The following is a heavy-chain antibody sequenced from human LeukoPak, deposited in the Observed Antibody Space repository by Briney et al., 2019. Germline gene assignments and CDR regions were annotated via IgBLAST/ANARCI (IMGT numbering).Heavy chain of an antibody. D-gene: IGHD1-14*01. V-gene: IGHV4-34*01. J-gene: IGHJ6*03. CDR2: INHSGST. CDR3: ARASEDYYYYYMDV. CDR1: GGSFSGYY. Sequence: SETLSLTCAVYGGSFSGYYWSWIRQPPGKGLEWIGEINHSGSTNYNPSLKSRVTISVDTSKNQFSLKLGSVTAADTAVYYCARASEDYYYYYMDVWGKGTTVTISS.